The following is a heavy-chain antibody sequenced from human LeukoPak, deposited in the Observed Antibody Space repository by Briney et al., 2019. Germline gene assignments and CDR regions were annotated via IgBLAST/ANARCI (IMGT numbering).Heavy chain of an antibody. D-gene: IGHD6-6*01. J-gene: IGHJ4*02. CDR2: VKQDGSEK. Sequence: PGGSLRLSCAASGFTFSSYWMSWVRQAPGKGLEWVANVKQDGSEKYYVDSVKGRFTISRDNAKNSLYLQMNSLRAEDTAVYYCARVRSSSSAPDDYWGQGTLVTVSS. V-gene: IGHV3-7*01. CDR3: ARVRSSSSAPDDY. CDR1: GFTFSSYW.